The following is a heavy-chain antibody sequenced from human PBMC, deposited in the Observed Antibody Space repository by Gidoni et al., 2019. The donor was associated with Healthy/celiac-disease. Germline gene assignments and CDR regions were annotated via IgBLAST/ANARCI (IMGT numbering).Heavy chain of an antibody. CDR1: GYTFTSYY. CDR3: SALNYYGMDV. Sequence: QVQLVQSGAEVKKPGASVKVSCKASGYTFTSYYMHWVLQAPGQGLEWMGIINPSVGSTSYAQKFQGRVTMTRDTSTSTVYMELSSLRSDDTAVYYCSALNYYGMDVWGQGTTVTVSS. CDR2: INPSVGST. J-gene: IGHJ6*02. V-gene: IGHV1-46*01.